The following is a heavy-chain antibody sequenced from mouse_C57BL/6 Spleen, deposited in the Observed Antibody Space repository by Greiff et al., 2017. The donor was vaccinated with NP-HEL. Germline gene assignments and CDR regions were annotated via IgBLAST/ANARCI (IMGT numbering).Heavy chain of an antibody. V-gene: IGHV5-4*01. CDR2: ISDGGSYT. J-gene: IGHJ4*01. D-gene: IGHD4-1*01. Sequence: EVKLVESGGGLVKPGGSLKLSCAASGFTFSSYAMSWVRQTPEKRLEWVATISDGGSYTYYPDNVKGRFTISRDNAKNNLYLQMSHLKSEDTAMYYCARDPDWEGAMDYWGQGTSVTVSS. CDR3: ARDPDWEGAMDY. CDR1: GFTFSSYA.